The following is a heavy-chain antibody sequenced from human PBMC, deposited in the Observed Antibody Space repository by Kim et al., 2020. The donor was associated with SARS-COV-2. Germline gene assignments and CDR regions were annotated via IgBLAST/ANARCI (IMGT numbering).Heavy chain of an antibody. CDR2: FDPEDGET. D-gene: IGHD4-17*01. CDR3: ATGRRQYDYGDYGSGMDV. V-gene: IGHV1-24*01. J-gene: IGHJ6*02. CDR1: GYTLTELS. Sequence: VKVSCKVSGYTLTELSMHWVRQAPGKGLEWMGGFDPEDGETIYAQKFQGRVTMTEDTSTDTAYMELSSLRSEDTAVYYCATGRRQYDYGDYGSGMDVWGQGTTVTVSS.